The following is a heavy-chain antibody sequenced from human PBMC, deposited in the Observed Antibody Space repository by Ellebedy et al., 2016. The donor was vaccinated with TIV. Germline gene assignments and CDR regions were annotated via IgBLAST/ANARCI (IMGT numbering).Heavy chain of an antibody. V-gene: IGHV4-38-2*02. Sequence: SETLSLXCTVSGYFITSGSYWGWFRQPPGKGLDWIWTLYHTGTTYYNPSLKSRVTVSVDTSKNHFSLRLSSVTAADTAVYYCARGPNFDAFDIWGQGTVVTVSS. J-gene: IGHJ3*02. CDR3: ARGPNFDAFDI. CDR1: GYFITSGSY. D-gene: IGHD1-7*01. CDR2: LYHTGTT.